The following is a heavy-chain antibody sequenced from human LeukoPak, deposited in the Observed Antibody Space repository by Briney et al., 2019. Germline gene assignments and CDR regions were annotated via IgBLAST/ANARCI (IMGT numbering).Heavy chain of an antibody. CDR3: ARGGYSYGYMGYFDY. CDR1: EFVLRPYT. CDR2: IDPSSTSI. V-gene: IGHV3-48*02. J-gene: IGHJ4*02. D-gene: IGHD5-18*01. Sequence: GGSLRLSCAASEFVLRPYTIHWVRQAPGKGLEWVSSIDPSSTSIHYADSVKGRFSISRDNARNSLYLQMNSLRDDDTAVYYCARGGYSYGYMGYFDYWGQGTLVTVSS.